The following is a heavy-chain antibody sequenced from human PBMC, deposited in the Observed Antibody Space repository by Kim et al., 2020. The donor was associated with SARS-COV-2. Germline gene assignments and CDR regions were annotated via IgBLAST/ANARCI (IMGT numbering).Heavy chain of an antibody. V-gene: IGHV1-2*02. CDR1: GYIFTGYY. J-gene: IGHJ6*02. CDR2: INPNSGGT. D-gene: IGHD2-2*01. CDR3: ARDGPVALGAVPVAMWFTYGMDV. Sequence: ASVKVSCKASGYIFTGYYMHWVRQAPGQGLEWMGWINPNSGGTNYAQKLQGRVTMTRDTSINTAYMELSRLTSDDTAVYYCARDGPVALGAVPVAMWFTYGMDVWGQGTTITVSS.